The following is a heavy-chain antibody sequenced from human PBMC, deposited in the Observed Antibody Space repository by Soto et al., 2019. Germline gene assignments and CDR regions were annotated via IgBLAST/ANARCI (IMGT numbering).Heavy chain of an antibody. J-gene: IGHJ4*02. CDR1: GYTFTSNA. CDR2: VNAGNGYT. Sequence: QVHLVQSGAEVKKPGASVKVSCRSSGYTFTSNAIHWVRQAPGQSLEWMGWVNAGNGYTKYLQNFQVRVTISSDTSASTAYMELNCLRSEDTAVCCCARGAHSYGYVVVWWGQGTLVTVSS. CDR3: ARGAHSYGYVVVW. D-gene: IGHD5-18*01. V-gene: IGHV1-3*01.